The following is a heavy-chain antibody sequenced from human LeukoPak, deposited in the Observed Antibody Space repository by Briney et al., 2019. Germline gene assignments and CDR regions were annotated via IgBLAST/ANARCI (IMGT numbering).Heavy chain of an antibody. CDR1: GYTFTGYY. V-gene: IGHV1-18*04. CDR3: ARVGGYGDYAGALGWFDP. Sequence: ASVKVSCKASGYTFTGYYMHWVRQAPGQGLEWMGWISAYNGNTNYAQKLQGRVTMTTDTSTSTAYMELRSLRSDDTAVYYCARVGGYGDYAGALGWFDPWGQGTLVTVSS. J-gene: IGHJ5*02. CDR2: ISAYNGNT. D-gene: IGHD4-17*01.